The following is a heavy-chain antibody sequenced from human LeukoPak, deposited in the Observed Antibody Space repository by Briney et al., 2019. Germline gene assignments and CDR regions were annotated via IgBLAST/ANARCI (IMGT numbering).Heavy chain of an antibody. V-gene: IGHV3-30*04. D-gene: IGHD2-21*01. Sequence: QPGRSLRLSCAASGFTFSTYAMHWVRQAPGKGLEWVTLISHDGNGVSYADSVKGRFTISRDNSKNTLYLEMNSLRVDDTAVDYCANNWHNDYWGQGTLVTVSS. CDR1: GFTFSTYA. CDR3: ANNWHNDY. J-gene: IGHJ4*02. CDR2: ISHDGNGV.